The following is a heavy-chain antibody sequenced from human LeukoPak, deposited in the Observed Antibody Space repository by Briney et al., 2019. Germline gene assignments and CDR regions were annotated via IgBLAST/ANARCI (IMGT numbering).Heavy chain of an antibody. J-gene: IGHJ4*02. V-gene: IGHV4-4*02. CDR2: IYHSGST. CDR3: ARSRIAAALDY. Sequence: PSETLSLTSAVSGGSSSSSNWWSWVRLPPGKGLEWIGEIYHSGSTNYNPSLKSRVTISVDKSKNQFSLKLSSVTAADTAVYYCARSRIAAALDYWGQGTLVTVSS. CDR1: GGSSSSSNW. D-gene: IGHD6-13*01.